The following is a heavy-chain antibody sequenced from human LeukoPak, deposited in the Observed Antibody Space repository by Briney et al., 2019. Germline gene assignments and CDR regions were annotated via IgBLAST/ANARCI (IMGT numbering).Heavy chain of an antibody. CDR1: GDSVSSNSVA. CDR3: ARESGNDFSI. Sequence: SQTLSLTCAISGDSVSSNSVAWNWIRQSPSRGLEWLGRTYYRSKWYTDYAVSVRSRIAINPDTSNNQFSLQLNSVTPEDTAVYYCARESGNDFSIWGQGTMVTVSS. V-gene: IGHV6-1*01. CDR2: TYYRSKWYT. J-gene: IGHJ3*02. D-gene: IGHD3-3*01.